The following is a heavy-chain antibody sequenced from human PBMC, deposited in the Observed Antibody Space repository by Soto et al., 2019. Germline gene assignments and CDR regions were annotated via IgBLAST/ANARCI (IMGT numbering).Heavy chain of an antibody. Sequence: EVQLLESGGGLVQPGGSLRLSCAASGFTFSSYAMNWVRQAPGKGLEWVSAISGSGGSTYYADSVKGRFTISRDNSKNTLYLQMDSLRAEDTAVYYCAKTPIAYILTGYLGYFDLWGRGTLVTVSS. J-gene: IGHJ2*01. D-gene: IGHD3-9*01. CDR3: AKTPIAYILTGYLGYFDL. V-gene: IGHV3-23*01. CDR2: ISGSGGST. CDR1: GFTFSSYA.